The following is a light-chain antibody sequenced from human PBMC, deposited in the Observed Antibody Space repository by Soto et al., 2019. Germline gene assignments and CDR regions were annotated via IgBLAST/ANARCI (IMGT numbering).Light chain of an antibody. V-gene: IGKV3-15*01. CDR2: GAS. J-gene: IGKJ1*01. Sequence: EIVMTQSPATLSVSPGERATLSCRASQSVSSKLAWYQQKPGQGPRLLIYGASTRATGIPARFSGSGSGTEFTLTISSLPSEGFAVYYCQHYSTWLWTFGQGTKVEIK. CDR1: QSVSSK. CDR3: QHYSTWLWT.